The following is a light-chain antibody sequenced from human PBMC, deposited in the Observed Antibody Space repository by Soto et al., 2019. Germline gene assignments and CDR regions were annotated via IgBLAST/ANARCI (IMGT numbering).Light chain of an antibody. CDR1: QSLIYSSSNKNY. V-gene: IGKV4-1*01. Sequence: DIVMTQSPDSLAVSLGERATINCKSSQSLIYSSSNKNYLAWYQQKPGQPPKLLIYWASTRESGVPDRFSGSGSGTDFTLTISSLQAEDVAVYYCQQYYKTPLTFGQGTRLEIK. CDR3: QQYYKTPLT. J-gene: IGKJ5*01. CDR2: WAS.